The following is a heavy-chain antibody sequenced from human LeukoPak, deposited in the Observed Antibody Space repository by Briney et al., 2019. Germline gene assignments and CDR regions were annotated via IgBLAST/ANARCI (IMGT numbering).Heavy chain of an antibody. CDR1: GDSITSYY. CDR3: ASGDILTGYRFDY. CDR2: IYYSGST. J-gene: IGHJ4*02. V-gene: IGHV4-59*07. D-gene: IGHD3-9*01. Sequence: PSDTLSLTCNVSGDSITSYYWSWIRQPPGKGLEWIGYIYYSGSTNYNPSLKSRVTISVDTSKNQFSLKLSSVTAADTAVYYCASGDILTGYRFDYWGQGTLVTVSS.